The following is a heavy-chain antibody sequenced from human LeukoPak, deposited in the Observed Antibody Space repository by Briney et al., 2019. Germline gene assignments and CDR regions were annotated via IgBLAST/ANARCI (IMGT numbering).Heavy chain of an antibody. V-gene: IGHV5-10-1*01. D-gene: IGHD6-13*01. CDR1: GYSFTSYW. Sequence: GESLKISCKGSGYSFTSYWISWVRQMPGKGLEWMGRIDPSDSYTNYSPSSQGHVTISADKSISTAYLQWSSLKASDTAMYYCASQAGPRAQQLVLDYGMDVWGQGTTVTVSS. CDR2: IDPSDSYT. J-gene: IGHJ6*02. CDR3: ASQAGPRAQQLVLDYGMDV.